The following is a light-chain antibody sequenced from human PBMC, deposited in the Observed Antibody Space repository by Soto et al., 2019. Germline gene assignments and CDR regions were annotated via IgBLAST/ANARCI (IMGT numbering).Light chain of an antibody. J-gene: IGKJ1*01. CDR2: KAS. CDR1: QTISSW. V-gene: IGKV1-5*03. Sequence: DIQMTQSPSTLSGSVGDRATITCRASQTISSWLAWYQQKPWKAPKLLIYKASTLKSGVPSRFSGSGSGTEFTLTISSLLPDDFATYYCQHYNSYSEAFGQGTKVELK. CDR3: QHYNSYSEA.